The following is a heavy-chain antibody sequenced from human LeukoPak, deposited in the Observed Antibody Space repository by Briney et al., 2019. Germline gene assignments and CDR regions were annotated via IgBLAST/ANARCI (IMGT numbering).Heavy chain of an antibody. CDR3: ARESFAIAAAGSYSSGWYGNYYYMDV. V-gene: IGHV1-2*02. CDR2: INPNNGGT. CDR1: GYTFTGYY. D-gene: IGHD6-19*01. J-gene: IGHJ6*03. Sequence: ASVKVSCKAPGYTFTGYYMHWVRQAPGQGLEWMGWINPNNGGTNYAQKFQGRVTMTRDTSISTAYMELSRLRSDDTAVYYCARESFAIAAAGSYSSGWYGNYYYMDVWGKGTTVTVSS.